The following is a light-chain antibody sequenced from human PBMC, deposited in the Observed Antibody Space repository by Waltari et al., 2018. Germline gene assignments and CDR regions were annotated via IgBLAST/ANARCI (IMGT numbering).Light chain of an antibody. CDR1: SSDVGTYNS. J-gene: IGLJ3*02. Sequence: SALTQPASVSGSPGQSITISCTGTSSDVGTYNSVSWYQDHPGQGPKVIIDDGSDRPSGFSARFSGSKSGNTASLTISGLQAEDEADYYCSSQSSDDVVLFGGGTKVTVL. CDR3: SSQSSDDVVL. CDR2: DGS. V-gene: IGLV2-14*03.